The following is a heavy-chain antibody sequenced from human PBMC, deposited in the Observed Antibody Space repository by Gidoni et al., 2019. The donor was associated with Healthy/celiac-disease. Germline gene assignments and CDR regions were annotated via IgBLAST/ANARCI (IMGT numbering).Heavy chain of an antibody. V-gene: IGHV1-69*01. CDR3: ATNYYDSSGYYPSNYYYYGMDV. Sequence: QVQLLQSGAEVKKPGSLVKVSCKASGRTFTSYAIRCFRQAPGQGLEWMGGIIPIFGTASYAQKFQGRVTITADESTSTAYMELSSLRSEDTAVYYCATNYYDSSGYYPSNYYYYGMDVWDQGTTVAVSS. CDR2: IIPIFGTA. D-gene: IGHD3-22*01. J-gene: IGHJ6*02. CDR1: GRTFTSYA.